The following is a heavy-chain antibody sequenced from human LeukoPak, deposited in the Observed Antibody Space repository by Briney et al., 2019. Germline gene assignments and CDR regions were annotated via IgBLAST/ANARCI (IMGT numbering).Heavy chain of an antibody. D-gene: IGHD6-13*01. CDR2: FNPENGNT. J-gene: IGHJ4*02. Sequence: ASVKVSCKASGYTFTSYGISWVRQAPGQGLEWMGWFNPENGNTNYAQKVQGRVTMTADTSTSTSYMELRSLRSDDTAVYYCAKEHSSSWDQFDYWGQGTLVTVSS. CDR1: GYTFTSYG. CDR3: AKEHSSSWDQFDY. V-gene: IGHV1-18*01.